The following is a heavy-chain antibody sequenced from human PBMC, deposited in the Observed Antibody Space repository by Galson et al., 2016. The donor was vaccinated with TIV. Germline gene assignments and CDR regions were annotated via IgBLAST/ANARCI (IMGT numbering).Heavy chain of an antibody. Sequence: ETLSLTCAVSGASIASNYLWSWVRQPPGKGLKWIGEIYHGGGTNYNPSFKNRVTMSVDKSKNQFSLKLSSVTAADTAVYYCIREGSTVTMHHYFGMDVWGQGTSVTVSS. CDR2: IYHGGGT. CDR1: GASIASNYL. J-gene: IGHJ6*02. CDR3: IREGSTVTMHHYFGMDV. D-gene: IGHD4-17*01. V-gene: IGHV4-4*02.